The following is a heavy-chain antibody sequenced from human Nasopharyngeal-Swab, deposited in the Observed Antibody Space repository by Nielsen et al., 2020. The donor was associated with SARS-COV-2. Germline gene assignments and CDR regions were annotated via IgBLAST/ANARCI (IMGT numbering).Heavy chain of an antibody. J-gene: IGHJ4*02. Sequence: WIRQPPGKGLEWIGYIYYSGSTNYNPSLKSRVTISVDTSKNQFSLKLSSVTAADTAVYYCASYSNLYRDYWGQGTLVTVSS. CDR3: ASYSNLYRDY. CDR2: IYYSGST. V-gene: IGHV4-59*01. D-gene: IGHD4-11*01.